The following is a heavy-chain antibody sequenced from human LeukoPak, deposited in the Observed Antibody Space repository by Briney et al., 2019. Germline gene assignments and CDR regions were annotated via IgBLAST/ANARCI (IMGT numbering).Heavy chain of an antibody. Sequence: SQTLSLTCAISGDSVSSNSAAWNWIRQSPSRGLEWLGRTYYRSKWYNDYAVSVKSRITINPDTSKNQFSLQLNSVTPEDTAVYHCARVCCYFDSGSSPNWFDPWGQGTLVTVSS. J-gene: IGHJ5*02. CDR2: TYYRSKWYN. CDR3: ARVCCYFDSGSSPNWFDP. D-gene: IGHD3-10*01. CDR1: GDSVSSNSAA. V-gene: IGHV6-1*01.